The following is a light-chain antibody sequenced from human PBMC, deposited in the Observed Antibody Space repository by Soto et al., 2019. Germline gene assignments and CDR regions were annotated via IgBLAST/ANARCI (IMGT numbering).Light chain of an antibody. CDR1: QSGSIN. V-gene: IGKV3-15*01. CDR2: DAS. J-gene: IGKJ4*01. Sequence: DRVLTQSPPTLSVSPGEVATLSCMASQSGSINLASYPHKLGQAPRLLIYDASTRVTVIPARFSGSGSGTDFTLTISYRKSEDFGIYYCQQYNNGPPPVTFGGETKVDI. CDR3: QQYNNGPPPVT.